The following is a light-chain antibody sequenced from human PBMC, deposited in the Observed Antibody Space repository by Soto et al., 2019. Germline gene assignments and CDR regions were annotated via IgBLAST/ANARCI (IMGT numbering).Light chain of an antibody. Sequence: DIQLSQAPSTLSASLGDRVSITGRASQTISRWLAWYQQKPGQAPKLLIYDASSLESGVPSRFSGSGSGTEFTLTISSLQSDDFATYYCQQYTNYWTFGQGTKVDIK. CDR2: DAS. CDR1: QTISRW. J-gene: IGKJ1*01. V-gene: IGKV1-5*01. CDR3: QQYTNYWT.